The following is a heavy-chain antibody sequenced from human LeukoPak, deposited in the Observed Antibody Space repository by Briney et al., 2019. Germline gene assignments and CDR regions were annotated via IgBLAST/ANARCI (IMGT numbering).Heavy chain of an antibody. CDR3: ARTGVSVAAAGTYYYYMDV. CDR1: GYTFTSYD. J-gene: IGHJ6*03. V-gene: IGHV1-8*01. D-gene: IGHD6-13*01. CDR2: MNPNSGNT. Sequence: ASVKVSCKASGYTFTSYDINWVRQATGQGLEWMGWMNPNSGNTGYAQKFQGRVTMTRNTSISTAYMELSSLRSEDTAVYYCARTGVSVAAAGTYYYYMDVWGKGTTVTVSS.